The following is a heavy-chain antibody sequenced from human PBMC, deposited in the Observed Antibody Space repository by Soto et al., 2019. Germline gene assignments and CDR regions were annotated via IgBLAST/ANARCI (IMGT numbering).Heavy chain of an antibody. CDR1: GDSISNNNYY. CDR3: ARLPCRGNSCTYWYFDL. Sequence: PSETLSLTCTVSGDSISNNNYYWGWIRQSPGNVLEWIGSIHYRGQTYYNPSLKSRVTMSVDTAKDQFSLDLRSVTAADTAVYYCARLPCRGNSCTYWYFDLWGRGALVTVSS. D-gene: IGHD2-15*01. CDR2: IHYRGQT. V-gene: IGHV4-39*01. J-gene: IGHJ2*01.